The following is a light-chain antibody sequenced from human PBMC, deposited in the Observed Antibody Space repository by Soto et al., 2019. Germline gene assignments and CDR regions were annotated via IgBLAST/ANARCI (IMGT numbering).Light chain of an antibody. J-gene: IGKJ3*01. CDR3: QQSYSNPFT. Sequence: DIQMTQSPSSLSASVGDRVTVTCRSSRSIGGYLNWYQQKPGKAPKLLMHAASTLQSGVPSRFSGSGSGTDYTLTISSLQPEDFATYCCQQSYSNPFTFGPGTQVEIK. CDR1: RSIGGY. V-gene: IGKV1-39*01. CDR2: AAS.